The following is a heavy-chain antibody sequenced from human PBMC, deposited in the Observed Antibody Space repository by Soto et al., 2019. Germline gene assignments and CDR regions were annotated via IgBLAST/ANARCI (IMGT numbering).Heavy chain of an antibody. CDR3: AKDAAAREYNWFDP. Sequence: VGSLRRTCSASRFTFSSYAMSWVGQAPGKGLEWVSAISGSGGSTYYADSVKGRFTISRDNSKNTLYLQMNSLRAEDTAVYYCAKDAAAREYNWFDPWGQGTLVTVSS. CDR2: ISGSGGST. CDR1: RFTFSSYA. D-gene: IGHD6-6*01. V-gene: IGHV3-23*01. J-gene: IGHJ5*02.